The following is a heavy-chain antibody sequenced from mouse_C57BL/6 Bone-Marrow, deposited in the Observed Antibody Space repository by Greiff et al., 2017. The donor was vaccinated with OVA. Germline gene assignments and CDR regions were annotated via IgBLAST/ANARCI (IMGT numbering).Heavy chain of an antibody. CDR1: GYTFTSYW. CDR3: ARKGLYYGNYVYAMDY. J-gene: IGHJ4*01. V-gene: IGHV1-69*01. D-gene: IGHD2-1*01. CDR2: IDPSDSYT. Sequence: VQLQQPGAELVMPGASVKLSCKASGYTFTSYWMHWVKQRPGQGLEWIGEIDPSDSYTNYNQKFKGKSTLTVEKSSSTAYMQLSSLTSEDSAVDYCARKGLYYGNYVYAMDYWGQGTSVTVSS.